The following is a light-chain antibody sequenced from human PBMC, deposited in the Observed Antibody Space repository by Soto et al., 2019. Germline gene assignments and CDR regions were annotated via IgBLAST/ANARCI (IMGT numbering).Light chain of an antibody. CDR1: QSVSSIY. J-gene: IGKJ2*01. Sequence: EIVLTQSPGTLSLSPGERATLSCRASQSVSSIYLAWYQQKPGQAPRLLIYGASSRATGIPDRFSGSGSGTDFTLTISRPEPEDSAVYYCQQYGSSGYTFGQGTKLEIK. V-gene: IGKV3-20*01. CDR3: QQYGSSGYT. CDR2: GAS.